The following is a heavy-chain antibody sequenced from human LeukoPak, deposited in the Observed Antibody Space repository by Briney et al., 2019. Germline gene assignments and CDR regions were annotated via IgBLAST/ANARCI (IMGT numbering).Heavy chain of an antibody. CDR2: IIPIVGLT. V-gene: IGHV1-69*04. CDR3: ARDLIGD. J-gene: IGHJ4*02. D-gene: IGHD3-10*01. CDR1: GGTFSSYA. Sequence: HWASVKVSCKASGGTFSSYALSWVRQAPGQGLEWMGRIIPIVGLTDYAQKFQGRVTMTADKSTSTAYMELRSLRSDDTAVYYCARDLIGDWGQGTLVTVSS.